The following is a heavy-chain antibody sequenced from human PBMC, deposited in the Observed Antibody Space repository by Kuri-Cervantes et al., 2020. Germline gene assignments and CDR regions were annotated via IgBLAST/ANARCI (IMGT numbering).Heavy chain of an antibody. CDR1: GGSFSGYY. V-gene: IGHV4-34*01. CDR2: INHSGST. J-gene: IGHJ4*02. Sequence: SETLSLTCAVYGGSFSGYYWSWIRQPPGKGLEWIGEINHSGSTNYNPSLKSRVTISVDTSKNQFSLKLSSVTAADTAMYYCAREGSAYCSTTSCYGMFDYWGQGTLVTVSS. D-gene: IGHD2-2*01. CDR3: AREGSAYCSTTSCYGMFDY.